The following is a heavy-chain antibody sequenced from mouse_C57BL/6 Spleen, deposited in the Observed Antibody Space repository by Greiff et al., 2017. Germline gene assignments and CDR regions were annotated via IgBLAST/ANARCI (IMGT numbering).Heavy chain of an antibody. J-gene: IGHJ2*01. D-gene: IGHD1-1*01. Sequence: QVQLQQSGPELVKPGASVKISCKASGYSFTSYYIHWVKQRPGQGLEWIGWIYPGSGNTKYNEKFKGKATLTADTSSSTAYMQLSSLTSEDSAVYYCARTRPNYGSIYFDYWGQGTTLTVSS. CDR1: GYSFTSYY. CDR2: IYPGSGNT. CDR3: ARTRPNYGSIYFDY. V-gene: IGHV1-66*01.